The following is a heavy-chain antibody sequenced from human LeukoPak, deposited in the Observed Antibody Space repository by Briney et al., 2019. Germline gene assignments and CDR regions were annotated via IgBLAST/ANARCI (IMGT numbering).Heavy chain of an antibody. CDR2: INHSGST. V-gene: IGHV4-34*01. CDR3: ASSLNTYYYGSGSFDP. Sequence: SETLSLTCAVYGGSFSGYYWSWIRQPPGKGLEWIGEINHSGSTNYNPSLKSRVTISVDTSKNQFSLKLSSVTAADTAVYYCASSLNTYYYGSGSFDPWGQGTLVTVSS. CDR1: GGSFSGYY. J-gene: IGHJ5*02. D-gene: IGHD3-10*01.